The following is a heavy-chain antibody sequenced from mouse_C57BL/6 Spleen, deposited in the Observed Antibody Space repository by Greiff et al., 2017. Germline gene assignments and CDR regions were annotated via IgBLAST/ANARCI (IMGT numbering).Heavy chain of an antibody. CDR2: IYPGDGDT. D-gene: IGHD4-1*01. CDR1: GYAFSRSW. J-gene: IGHJ2*01. CDR3: AREEAPQTESDLDY. V-gene: IGHV1-82*01. Sequence: VKLMESGPELVKPGASVKISCKASGYAFSRSWMNWVKQRPGKGLEWIGRIYPGDGDTNYNGKFKGKATLTADKSSSTAYMQLSSLTSEDSAVYFCAREEAPQTESDLDYWGQGTTLTVSS.